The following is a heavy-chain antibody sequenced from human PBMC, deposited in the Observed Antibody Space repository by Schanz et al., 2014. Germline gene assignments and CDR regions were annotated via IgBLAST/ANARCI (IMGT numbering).Heavy chain of an antibody. V-gene: IGHV1-18*04. CDR1: GYTFTSDS. CDR3: TRGGYSYALSAFDT. Sequence: QVQLVQSGAEVKKPGASVKVSCKASGYTFTSDSMHWVRQAPGQGLEWMGWISPYNGNTNYAQKLQGRVNMTADTSTSTAYMDLRSLRSDDTPVYYCTRGGYSYALSAFDTWGQGTMVTVST. J-gene: IGHJ3*02. CDR2: ISPYNGNT. D-gene: IGHD5-18*01.